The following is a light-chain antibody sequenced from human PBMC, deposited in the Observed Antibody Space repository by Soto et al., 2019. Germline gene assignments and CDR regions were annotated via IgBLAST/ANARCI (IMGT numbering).Light chain of an antibody. CDR2: DAS. Sequence: EIVMTQSPGTLSLSPGERATLSCRASQSVNSYLAWYQQKPGQAPRLLISDASDRATGIPDRFSGSGSGTDFTLTISRLVPEAFEVYYCQQYGDSPVTFGQGTKVDIK. J-gene: IGKJ1*01. V-gene: IGKV3-20*01. CDR1: QSVNSY. CDR3: QQYGDSPVT.